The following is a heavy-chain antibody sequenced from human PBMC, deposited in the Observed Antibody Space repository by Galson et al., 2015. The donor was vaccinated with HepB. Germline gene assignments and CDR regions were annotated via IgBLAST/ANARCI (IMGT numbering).Heavy chain of an antibody. D-gene: IGHD3-10*01. CDR1: GYTFTSYG. J-gene: IGHJ4*02. V-gene: IGHV1-18*01. CDR2: ISAYNGNT. CDR3: ATTSDYYGSGSYHHYFDY. Sequence: SVKVSCKASGYTFTSYGISWVRQAPGQGLEWMGWISAYNGNTNYAQKLQGRVTMTTDTSTSTAYMELRSLRSDDTAVYYCATTSDYYGSGSYHHYFDYWGQGTLVTVSS.